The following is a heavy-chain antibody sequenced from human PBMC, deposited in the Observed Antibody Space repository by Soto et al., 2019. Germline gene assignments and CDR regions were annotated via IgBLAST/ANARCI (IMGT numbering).Heavy chain of an antibody. CDR3: ARGDYDYYGMDV. CDR1: GFTFSDYY. J-gene: IGHJ6*02. Sequence: QVHLVESGGGLVKPGGSLRLSCAASGFTFSDYYMTWIRQAPGKGLEWLSYIGSSGATMYYADSLKGRFTISRDTAKNLLYLQMNSLRAEDTAVYYCARGDYDYYGMDVWGQGTTVTVSS. CDR2: IGSSGATM. V-gene: IGHV3-11*01.